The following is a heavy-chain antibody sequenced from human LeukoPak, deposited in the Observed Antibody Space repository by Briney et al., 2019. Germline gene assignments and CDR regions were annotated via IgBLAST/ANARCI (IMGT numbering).Heavy chain of an antibody. J-gene: IGHJ5*02. CDR2: IKQDGSEK. CDR3: AIASDPWRYLT. CDR1: GFTFSSYC. Sequence: GGSLRLSCAASGFTFSSYCMIWVSQAPGKGLEWVGNIKQDGSEKRYADSVRGRFSISRDNAQTSLYLQMNSLRAEDTAVYYCAIASDPWRYLTWGQGTLVTVSS. V-gene: IGHV3-7*05. D-gene: IGHD3-9*01.